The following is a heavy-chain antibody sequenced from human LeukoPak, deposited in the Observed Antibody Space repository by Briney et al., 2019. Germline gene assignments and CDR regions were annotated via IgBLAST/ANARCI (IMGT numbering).Heavy chain of an antibody. CDR1: GFTFTNRA. CDR2: ISPSSGT. Sequence: GGSLRLSCAASGFTFTNRAMNWVRLAPGKGLEWVSAISPSSGTFYADSVKGRFTISRDNSKNTLYLQMNSLRAEDTAVYYCARPQSSSGYYWPFDDWGQGTLVTVSS. V-gene: IGHV3-23*01. CDR3: ARPQSSSGYYWPFDD. J-gene: IGHJ4*02. D-gene: IGHD3-22*01.